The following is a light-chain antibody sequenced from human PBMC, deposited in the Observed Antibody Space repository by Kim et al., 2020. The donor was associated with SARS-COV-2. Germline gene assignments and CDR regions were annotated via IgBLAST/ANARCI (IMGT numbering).Light chain of an antibody. CDR3: LRYNSAPWT. CDR2: GAS. V-gene: IGKV1-27*01. J-gene: IGKJ1*01. CDR1: QDISNS. Sequence: GDRVTITCRVSQDISNSLAWFQHKPGRAPKLLIYGASALHSEVPSRFSGSRSGTDFTLTISSLQPEDVATFYCLRYNSAPWTFGQGTKV.